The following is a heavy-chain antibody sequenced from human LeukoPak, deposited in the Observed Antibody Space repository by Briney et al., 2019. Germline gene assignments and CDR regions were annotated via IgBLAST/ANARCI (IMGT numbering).Heavy chain of an antibody. CDR3: ARSIAEAGTAGDN. V-gene: IGHV1-2*02. Sequence: ASVKVSCKASGYTFTGYYMHWVRQAPGQGLEWMGWINPNSGGTNYAQKFQGRVTMTRDTSISTAYMELSRLRSDDTAVYYCARSIAEAGTAGDNWGQGTLVTVSS. CDR2: INPNSGGT. CDR1: GYTFTGYY. J-gene: IGHJ4*02. D-gene: IGHD6-19*01.